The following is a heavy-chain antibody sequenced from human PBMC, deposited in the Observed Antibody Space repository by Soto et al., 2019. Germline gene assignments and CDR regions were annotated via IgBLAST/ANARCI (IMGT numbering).Heavy chain of an antibody. CDR1: GGSFSGYY. CDR3: ARGPKVTIWLGELLLIWFDP. CDR2: INHSGST. V-gene: IGHV4-34*01. D-gene: IGHD3-10*01. J-gene: IGHJ5*02. Sequence: PDTLSLTWAVYGGSFSGYYSSWIRQPPKKGLEWIGEINHSGSTNYNPSLKSRVTISVDTSKNQFSLKLSSVTAADTAVYYCARGPKVTIWLGELLLIWFDPWGQETLVTVSS.